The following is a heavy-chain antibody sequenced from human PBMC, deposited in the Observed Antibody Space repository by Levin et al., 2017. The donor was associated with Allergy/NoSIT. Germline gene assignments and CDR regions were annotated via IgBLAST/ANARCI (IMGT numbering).Heavy chain of an antibody. Sequence: GESLKISCAASGFTFSSYWMSWVRQAPGKGLEWVANIKQDGSEKHYVASVKGRFTISRDNTKNSLYLQMNSLRAEDTAVYFCARDPPEWELPFDYWGQGTLVTVSS. CDR2: IKQDGSEK. CDR1: GFTFSSYW. D-gene: IGHD1-26*01. CDR3: ARDPPEWELPFDY. J-gene: IGHJ4*02. V-gene: IGHV3-7*01.